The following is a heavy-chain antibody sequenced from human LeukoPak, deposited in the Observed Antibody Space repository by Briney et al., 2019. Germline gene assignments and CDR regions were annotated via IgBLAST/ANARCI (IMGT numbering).Heavy chain of an antibody. V-gene: IGHV3-23*01. J-gene: IGHJ4*02. Sequence: GGSLRLSCAASGFTFSNFAMSWVRQAPGKGLEWVSSISASGGTTYYADSVKGRFTISRDNSKNTFNLQMNSLRAEDTALYYCAKDFHGDFPYFFDYWGQGTLVTVSS. CDR1: GFTFSNFA. CDR3: AKDFHGDFPYFFDY. CDR2: ISASGGTT.